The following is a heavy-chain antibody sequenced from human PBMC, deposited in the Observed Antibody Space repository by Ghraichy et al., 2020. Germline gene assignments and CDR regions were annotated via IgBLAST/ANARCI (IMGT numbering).Heavy chain of an antibody. CDR1: GFTFSNAW. CDR3: TTQRWLQFLFGYFDY. V-gene: IGHV3-15*07. J-gene: IGHJ4*02. CDR2: IKSKTDGGTT. Sequence: GSLRLSCAASGFTFSNAWMNWVRQAPGKGLEWVGRIKSKTDGGTTDYAAPVKGRFTISRDDSKNTLYLQMNSLKTEDTAVYYCTTQRWLQFLFGYFDYWGQGTLVTVSS. D-gene: IGHD5-24*01.